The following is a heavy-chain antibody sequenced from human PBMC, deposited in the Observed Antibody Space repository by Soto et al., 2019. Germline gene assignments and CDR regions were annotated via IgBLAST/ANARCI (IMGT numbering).Heavy chain of an antibody. CDR1: GGSVSSGSYY. Sequence: SETLSLTCTVSGGSVSSGSYYWSWIRQPPGKGLEWIGYIYYSGSTNYNPSLKSRVTISVDTSKNQFSLKLSSVTAADTAVYYCARARGVTNFYYYGMDVWGQGTTVTVSS. V-gene: IGHV4-61*01. D-gene: IGHD3-10*01. J-gene: IGHJ6*02. CDR3: ARARGVTNFYYYGMDV. CDR2: IYYSGST.